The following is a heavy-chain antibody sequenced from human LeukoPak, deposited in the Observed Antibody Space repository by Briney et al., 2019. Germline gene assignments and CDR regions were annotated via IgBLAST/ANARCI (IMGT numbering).Heavy chain of an antibody. V-gene: IGHV3-73*01. J-gene: IGHJ5*02. CDR2: IRSKAKSSAT. Sequence: GGSLRLSCAASGFTFSGSAMHWVRQASGKGLEWVGRIRSKAKSSATAYAASVKGRFTISRDDSKNTAYLQMNSLKTEDTAVYYCVWIQLWTQSFDPWGQGTLVTVSS. CDR1: GFTFSGSA. D-gene: IGHD5-18*01. CDR3: VWIQLWTQSFDP.